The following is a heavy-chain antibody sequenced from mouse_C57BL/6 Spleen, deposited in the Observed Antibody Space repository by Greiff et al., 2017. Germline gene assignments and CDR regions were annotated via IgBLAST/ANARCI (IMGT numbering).Heavy chain of an antibody. D-gene: IGHD2-10*02. V-gene: IGHV3-8*01. J-gene: IGHJ1*03. CDR1: GYSITSDY. CDR3: ARGPSYGSFDV. CDR2: ISYSGST. Sequence: VQLKESGPGLAKPSQTLSLSCSVTGYSITSDYWNWIRKFPGNELEYMGYISYSGSTYYNPSLKSRNSITLATTKNQYYLQLNSVTTEDTATSYCARGPSYGSFDVWGTGTPVTVSS.